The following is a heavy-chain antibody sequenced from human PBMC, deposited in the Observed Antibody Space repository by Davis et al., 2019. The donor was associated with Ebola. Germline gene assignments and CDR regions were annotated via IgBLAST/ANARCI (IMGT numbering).Heavy chain of an antibody. CDR1: GYTFTSYA. V-gene: IGHV1-3*01. D-gene: IGHD6-13*01. Sequence: AASVTVSCKASGYTFTSYAMHWVRQAPGQRLEWMGWINAGNGNTKYSQKFQGRVTITRDTSASTAYMELSSLRSDDTAVYYCARGLPSSCEDYWGQGTLVTVSS. CDR3: ARGLPSSCEDY. CDR2: INAGNGNT. J-gene: IGHJ4*02.